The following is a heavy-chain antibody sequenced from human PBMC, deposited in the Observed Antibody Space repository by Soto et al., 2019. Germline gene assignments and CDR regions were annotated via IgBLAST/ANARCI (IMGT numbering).Heavy chain of an antibody. D-gene: IGHD2-2*01. CDR1: GFTFDDYG. Sequence: EVQLVESGGGVVRPGGSLRLSCAASGFTFDDYGMSWVRQAPGKVLEWVSGINWNGGSTGYADSVKGRFTISRDNAKNSLYLQMNSLRAEDTALYHCARAPGYCSSTSCYEYYFDYWGQGTLVTVSS. J-gene: IGHJ4*02. CDR3: ARAPGYCSSTSCYEYYFDY. V-gene: IGHV3-20*01. CDR2: INWNGGST.